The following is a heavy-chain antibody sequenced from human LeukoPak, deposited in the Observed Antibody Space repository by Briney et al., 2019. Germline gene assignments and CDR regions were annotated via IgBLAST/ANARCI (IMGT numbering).Heavy chain of an antibody. V-gene: IGHV3-64*01. CDR1: GFTFSSYA. D-gene: IGHD3-10*01. CDR3: AREYYGSGSYDV. CDR2: ISSNGGST. J-gene: IGHJ4*02. Sequence: GSLRLSCAASGFTFSSYAMHWVRQAPGKGLEYVSAISSNGGSTYYANSVKGRFTISRDNSKNTLYLQMGSLRAEDMAVYYCAREYYGSGSYDVWGQGTLVTVSS.